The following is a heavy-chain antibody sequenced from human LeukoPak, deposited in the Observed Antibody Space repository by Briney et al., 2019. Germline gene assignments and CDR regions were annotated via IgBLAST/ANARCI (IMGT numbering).Heavy chain of an antibody. D-gene: IGHD2-2*01. CDR2: IYTSGST. CDR1: GGSISSGSYY. Sequence: SQTLSLTRTVSGGSISSGSYYWSWIRQPAGKGLEWIGRIYTSGSTNYNPSLKSRVTISVDTSKNQFSLKLSSVTAADTAVYYCARSPYCSSTSCYVKFDYWGQGTLVTVSS. J-gene: IGHJ4*02. V-gene: IGHV4-61*02. CDR3: ARSPYCSSTSCYVKFDY.